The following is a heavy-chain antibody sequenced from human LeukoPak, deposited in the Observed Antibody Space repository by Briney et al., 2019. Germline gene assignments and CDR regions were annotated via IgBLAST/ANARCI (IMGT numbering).Heavy chain of an antibody. D-gene: IGHD3-10*01. V-gene: IGHV4-59*01. J-gene: IGHJ4*02. CDR3: ARFSVGVNTPFDY. CDR2: IYYSGST. CDR1: GGSFSGYY. Sequence: SETLSLTCAVYGGSFSGYYWSWIRQPPGKGLEWIGYIYYSGSTNYNPSLRSRVTISVDTSKNQFSLKLSSVTAADTAVYYCARFSVGVNTPFDYWGQGTLVIVSS.